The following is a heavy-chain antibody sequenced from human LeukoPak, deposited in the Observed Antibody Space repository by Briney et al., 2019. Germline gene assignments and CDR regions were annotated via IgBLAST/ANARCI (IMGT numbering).Heavy chain of an antibody. D-gene: IGHD3-10*01. CDR2: ISYDGNNR. J-gene: IGHJ3*02. Sequence: PGRSLRLSCAASRFTFSSYGMHWGRQAPGEGLEWVAVISYDGNNRYYADSVKGRFTISRYNSKNTLYLQMNSLRAEDTAVYYCAKVKGGVIGAFDIWGQGTMVTVSS. CDR3: AKVKGGVIGAFDI. CDR1: RFTFSSYG. V-gene: IGHV3-30*18.